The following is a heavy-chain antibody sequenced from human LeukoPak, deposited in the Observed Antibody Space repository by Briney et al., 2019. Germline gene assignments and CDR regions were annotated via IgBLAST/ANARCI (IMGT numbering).Heavy chain of an antibody. D-gene: IGHD3-22*01. CDR3: ARHLIKPGHYYDSSGYYWRFFDY. Sequence: SETLSLTCTVSGGSISSSSYYWGRIRQPPGKGLEWIGSIYYSGSTYYNPSLKSRVTISVDTSKNQFSLKLSSVTAADTAVYYCARHLIKPGHYYDSSGYYWRFFDYWGQGTLVTVSS. CDR1: GGSISSSSYY. V-gene: IGHV4-39*01. J-gene: IGHJ4*02. CDR2: IYYSGST.